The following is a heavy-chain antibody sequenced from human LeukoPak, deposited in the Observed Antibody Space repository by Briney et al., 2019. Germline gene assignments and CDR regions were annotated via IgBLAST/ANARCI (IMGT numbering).Heavy chain of an antibody. CDR3: AREASDNWFDP. CDR2: ISAYNGNT. V-gene: IGHV1-18*01. D-gene: IGHD6-19*01. CDR1: GYTFSTYG. J-gene: IGHJ5*02. Sequence: GASVKVSCKASGYTFSTYGISWVLQAPGQGLEWMGWISAYNGNTNYGQKFQGRVTMTTDTSTSTAYMEVRSLRSDDTAVYYCAREASDNWFDPWGQGTLVTVSS.